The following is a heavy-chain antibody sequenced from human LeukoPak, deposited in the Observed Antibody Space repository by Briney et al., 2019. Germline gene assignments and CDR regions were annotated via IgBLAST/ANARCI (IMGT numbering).Heavy chain of an antibody. V-gene: IGHV3-7*01. CDR2: IKQDGSEK. CDR3: ARVLWFGELLNWFDP. J-gene: IGHJ5*02. CDR1: GFTFSSYW. Sequence: GSLRLSCAASGFTFSSYWMSWVRQAPGKGLERVANIKQDGSEKYYVDSVKGRFTISRDNAKNSLYLQMNSLRAEDTAVYYCARVLWFGELLNWFDPWGQGTLVTVSS. D-gene: IGHD3-10*01.